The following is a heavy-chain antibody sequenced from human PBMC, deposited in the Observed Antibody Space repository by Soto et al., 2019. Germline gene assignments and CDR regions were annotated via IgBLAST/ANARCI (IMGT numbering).Heavy chain of an antibody. D-gene: IGHD3-10*01. CDR1: GFSLSNARMG. CDR3: ARIVNYGSGSYYSKYYFDY. CDR2: IFSNDEK. Sequence: QVTLKESGPVLVKPTETLTLTCTVSGFSLSNARMGVSWIRQPPGKALEWLAHIFSNDEKSYSTSLKSRLTISKYTSKSQVVLTMTNMDPVDTATYYCARIVNYGSGSYYSKYYFDYWGQGTLVTVSS. J-gene: IGHJ4*02. V-gene: IGHV2-26*01.